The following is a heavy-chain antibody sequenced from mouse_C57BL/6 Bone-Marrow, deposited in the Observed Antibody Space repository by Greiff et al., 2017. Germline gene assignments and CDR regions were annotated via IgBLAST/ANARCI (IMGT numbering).Heavy chain of an antibody. D-gene: IGHD1-1*01. V-gene: IGHV5-4*01. J-gene: IGHJ4*01. CDR2: ISDGGSYT. CDR1: GFTFSSYA. CDR3: AREGITTVVASYDMDY. Sequence: EVKLVESGGGLVKPGGSLKLSCAASGFTFSSYAMSWVRQTPEKRLEWVATISDGGSYTYYPDNVKGRFTFSRDNSKNNLYLQMSHLKSEDTAMYYCAREGITTVVASYDMDYWGQGTSVTVSS.